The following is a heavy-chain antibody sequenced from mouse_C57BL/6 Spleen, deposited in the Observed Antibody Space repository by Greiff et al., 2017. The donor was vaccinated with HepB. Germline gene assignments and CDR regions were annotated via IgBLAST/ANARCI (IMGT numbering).Heavy chain of an antibody. V-gene: IGHV1-26*01. CDR2: INPNNGGT. CDR1: GYTFTDYY. D-gene: IGHD1-1*01. J-gene: IGHJ2*01. Sequence: EVQLQQSGPELVKPGASVKISCKASGYTFTDYYMNWVKQSHGKSLEWIGDINPNNGGTSYNQKFKGKATLTVDKSSSTAYMELSSLTSEDSAVYYCARGAYGSDWGQGTTLTVSS. CDR3: ARGAYGSD.